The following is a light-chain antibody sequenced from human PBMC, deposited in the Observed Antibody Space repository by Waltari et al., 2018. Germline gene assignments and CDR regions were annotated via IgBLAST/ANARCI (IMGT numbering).Light chain of an antibody. CDR2: YKSDSDN. V-gene: IGLV5-45*01. CDR1: SGINVGMYR. CDR3: LIWHSDAYV. Sequence: QAVLTQPASLSASPGVSVRLTCTLGSGINVGMYRIYWYQKQPGSPPQYLLSYKSDSDNHQGSGVPSRFSGSKDGSANAGILLISGLQPDDEADYYCLIWHSDAYVFGSGTEVTVL. J-gene: IGLJ1*01.